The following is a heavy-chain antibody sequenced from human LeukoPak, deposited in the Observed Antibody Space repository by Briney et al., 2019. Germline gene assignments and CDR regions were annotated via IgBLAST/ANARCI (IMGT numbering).Heavy chain of an antibody. CDR1: GFTFSSYA. J-gene: IGHJ6*02. D-gene: IGHD3-3*01. CDR3: AKSTRFLEWLHDHAYYYYYYGMDV. Sequence: GRSLRLSCAASGFTFSSYAMSWVRQAPGKGLEWVSAISGSGGSTYYADSVKGRFTISRDNSKNTLYLQMNSLRAEDTAVYYCAKSTRFLEWLHDHAYYYYYYGMDVWGQGTTVTVSS. V-gene: IGHV3-23*01. CDR2: ISGSGGST.